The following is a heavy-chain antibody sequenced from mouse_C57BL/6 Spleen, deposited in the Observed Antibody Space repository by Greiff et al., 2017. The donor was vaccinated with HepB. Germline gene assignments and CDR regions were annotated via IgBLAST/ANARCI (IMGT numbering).Heavy chain of an antibody. Sequence: VQRVESGAELVRPGASVTLSCKASGYTFTDYEMHWVKQTPVHGLEWIGAIDPETGGTAYNQKFKGKAILTADKSSSTAYMELRSLTSEDSAVYYCTRSTTVFDYWGQGTTLTVSS. J-gene: IGHJ2*01. CDR2: IDPETGGT. CDR1: GYTFTDYE. D-gene: IGHD1-1*01. V-gene: IGHV1-15*01. CDR3: TRSTTVFDY.